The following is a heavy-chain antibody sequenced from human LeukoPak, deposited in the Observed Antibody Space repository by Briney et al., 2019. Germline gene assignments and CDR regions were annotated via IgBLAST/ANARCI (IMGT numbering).Heavy chain of an antibody. CDR2: IYTSGST. V-gene: IGHV4-4*07. CDR3: ARMCCGGDFLLDV. Sequence: SETLSLTCTVSGGSISSYYWSWIRQPAGKGLEWIGRIYTSGSTSYNPSLKSRLTMSVDTSKNQFSLKLSSVTAADTAVYYCARMCCGGDFLLDVWGKGTTVTISS. CDR1: GGSISSYY. J-gene: IGHJ6*04. D-gene: IGHD2-21*02.